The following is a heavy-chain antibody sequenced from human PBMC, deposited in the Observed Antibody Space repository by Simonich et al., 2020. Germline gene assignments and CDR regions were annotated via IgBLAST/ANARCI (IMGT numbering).Heavy chain of an antibody. CDR3: ARLPDY. CDR2: IYYSGST. V-gene: IGHV4-59*08. J-gene: IGHJ4*02. CDR1: GGSISSYY. Sequence: QVQLQESGPGLVKPSETLSLTCTVSGGSISSYYWSWIRQPPGKGLEWIGYIYYSGSTNDHPSLKSRVTISVDTSKNQFSLKLSSVTAADTAVYYCARLPDYWGQGTLVTVSS.